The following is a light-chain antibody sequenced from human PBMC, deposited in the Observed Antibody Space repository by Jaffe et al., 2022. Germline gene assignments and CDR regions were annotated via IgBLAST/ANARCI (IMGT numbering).Light chain of an antibody. V-gene: IGLV1-44*01. CDR2: SNN. CDR3: AAWDDGLNGWV. Sequence: QSVLTQPPSASGTPGQRATISCSGSSSNIGSNTANWYQQLPGTAPKLLIYSNNQRPSGVPDRFSGSKSGTSASLAISGLQSEDEADYYCAAWDDGLNGWVFGGGTKVTVL. J-gene: IGLJ3*02. CDR1: SSNIGSNT.